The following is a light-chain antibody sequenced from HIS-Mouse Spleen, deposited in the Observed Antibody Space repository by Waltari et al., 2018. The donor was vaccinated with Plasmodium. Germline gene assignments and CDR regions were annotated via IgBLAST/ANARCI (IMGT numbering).Light chain of an antibody. CDR1: SGHSSYA. Sequence: QLVLTQSPSASASLGASVKLTCTLSSGHSSYAIAWHQQQPEKGPRYLMKLNSDGSHSKGDGIPDRFSGSSSGAERYLTISSLQSEDEADYYCQTWGTGMGVFGGGTKL. V-gene: IGLV4-69*01. CDR2: LNSDGSH. J-gene: IGLJ2*01. CDR3: QTWGTGMGV.